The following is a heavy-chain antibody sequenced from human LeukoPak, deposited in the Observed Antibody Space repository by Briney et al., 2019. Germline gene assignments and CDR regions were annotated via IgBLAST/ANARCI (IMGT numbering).Heavy chain of an antibody. J-gene: IGHJ6*02. CDR1: GGSISSGGYY. D-gene: IGHD6-13*01. CDR2: IYYSGST. CDR3: ASRYSSSWSIYYYYGMDV. V-gene: IGHV4-31*03. Sequence: PSETLSLTCTVSGGSISSGGYYWSWIRQHPGKGLEWIGYIYYSGSTYYNPSLKSRVTISVDTSKNQFSLKLSSVTAADTAVYYCASRYSSSWSIYYYYGMDVWGQGTTVTVSS.